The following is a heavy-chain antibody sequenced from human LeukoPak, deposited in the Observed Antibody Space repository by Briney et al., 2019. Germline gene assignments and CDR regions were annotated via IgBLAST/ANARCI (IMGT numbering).Heavy chain of an antibody. CDR1: GFTVSSNY. Sequence: GGSLRLSCAASGFTVSSNYMSWVRQAPGKGLEWVSVIYSGGTTYYAESVKGRFTISRDFSKNTLYLQMNSLRAEDTAVYYCASDSYSPEYFQHWGQGTLVTVSS. CDR2: IYSGGTT. J-gene: IGHJ1*01. CDR3: ASDSYSPEYFQH. V-gene: IGHV3-53*01. D-gene: IGHD2-15*01.